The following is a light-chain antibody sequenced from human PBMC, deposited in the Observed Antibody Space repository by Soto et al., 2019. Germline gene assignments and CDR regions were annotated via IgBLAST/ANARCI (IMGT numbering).Light chain of an antibody. V-gene: IGKV3-20*01. J-gene: IGKJ1*01. CDR1: QSVSSSY. Sequence: DIVLTQSPGTLSLSPGERATLSCRASQSVSSSYLAWYHQKPGQAPRLLIFGASSRATGIPDRFSGSGSGTDFTLTISRLEPEDFAVYYCQQYGGSSWTFGQGTKVEIK. CDR2: GAS. CDR3: QQYGGSSWT.